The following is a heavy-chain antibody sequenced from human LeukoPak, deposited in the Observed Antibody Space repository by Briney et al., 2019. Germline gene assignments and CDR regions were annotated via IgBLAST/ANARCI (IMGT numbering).Heavy chain of an antibody. Sequence: PGGSLRLSCAASGFTFSSYGMHMVRQAPAQGLEGAAFIRYDGSNKYYADSVKGRFTISRDNSKNTLYLKMNSLRAEDTAVYYCAKDPQKWESYFDYWGQGTLVTVSS. V-gene: IGHV3-30*02. J-gene: IGHJ4*02. CDR3: AKDPQKWESYFDY. CDR2: IRYDGSNK. CDR1: GFTFSSYG. D-gene: IGHD1-26*01.